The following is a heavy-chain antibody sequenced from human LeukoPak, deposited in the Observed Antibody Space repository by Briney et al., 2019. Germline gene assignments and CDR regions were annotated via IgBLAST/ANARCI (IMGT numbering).Heavy chain of an antibody. CDR2: FVPEDGET. CDR3: ATYSGYYYY. J-gene: IGHJ4*02. CDR1: VYTLTELA. D-gene: IGHD3-3*01. Sequence: ASVKVSCKVSVYTLTELAMHWVRQAPGEGLEWMGGFVPEDGETVYAQKFQGRVTMTEDTSTDTAYMELSSLSSEDTAVYFCATYSGYYYYWGQGTLVTVSS. V-gene: IGHV1-24*01.